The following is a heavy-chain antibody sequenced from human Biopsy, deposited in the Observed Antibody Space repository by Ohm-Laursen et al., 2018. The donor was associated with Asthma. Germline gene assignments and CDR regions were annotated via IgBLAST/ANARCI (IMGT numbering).Heavy chain of an antibody. CDR3: AKITTDRQKANNWFDP. CDR2: ISASGVRT. V-gene: IGHV3-23*01. Sequence: SLRLSCTAFGFAFNNSSMTWVRQAPGKGLEWVSAISASGVRTFYADSVKGRFTVSRDSSRNTLYLQLSILRVEDTAVYFCAKITTDRQKANNWFDPWGQGTLVTVSS. D-gene: IGHD3-22*01. J-gene: IGHJ5*02. CDR1: GFAFNNSS.